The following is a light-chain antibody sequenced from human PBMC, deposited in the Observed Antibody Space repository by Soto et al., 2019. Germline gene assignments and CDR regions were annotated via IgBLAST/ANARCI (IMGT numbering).Light chain of an antibody. Sequence: QSALTQPASVSGSPGQSITISCTGTSSNVGSYNLVSWYQQHPGEAPKLMISEASKRPSGVSNRFSGSKSGNTASLTISGLQAEDEADYYCGIWDTSLSAFYVFGTGTKLTVL. CDR3: GIWDTSLSAFYV. J-gene: IGLJ1*01. CDR1: SSNVGSYNL. CDR2: EAS. V-gene: IGLV2-23*01.